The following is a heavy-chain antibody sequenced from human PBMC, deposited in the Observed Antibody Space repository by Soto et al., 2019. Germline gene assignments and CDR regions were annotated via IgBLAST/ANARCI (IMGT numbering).Heavy chain of an antibody. V-gene: IGHV3-30-3*01. D-gene: IGHD3-22*01. J-gene: IGHJ4*02. CDR2: ISYDGSNK. CDR1: GFTFSSYA. Sequence: QVQLVESGGGVVQPGRSLRLSCAASGFTFSSYAMHWVRQAPGKGLEWVAVISYDGSNKYYADSVKGRFTISRDNSKNPLYLQINSLRAEDTAVYYCAREREVVITSALDYWGQGTLVTVSS. CDR3: AREREVVITSALDY.